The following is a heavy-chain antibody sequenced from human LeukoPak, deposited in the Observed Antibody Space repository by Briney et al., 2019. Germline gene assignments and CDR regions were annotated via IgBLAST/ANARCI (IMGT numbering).Heavy chain of an antibody. CDR2: ISYDGSNK. CDR1: GFTFSSYG. Sequence: GGSLRLSCAASGFTFSSYGIHWVRQAPGKGLEWMAVISYDGSNKYYADSVKGRFTIPRDNSKNTLYLQMNSLRAEDTAVYYCAGDRATSYFDYWGQGALVTISS. D-gene: IGHD1-26*01. V-gene: IGHV3-30*03. CDR3: AGDRATSYFDY. J-gene: IGHJ4*02.